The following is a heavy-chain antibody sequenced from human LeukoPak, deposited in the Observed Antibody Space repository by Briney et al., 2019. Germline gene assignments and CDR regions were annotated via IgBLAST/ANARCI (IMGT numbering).Heavy chain of an antibody. Sequence: PSETLSLTCTVSGGSISSSSYYWGWIRQPPGKGLEWIGYIYYSGSTNYNPSLKSRVTISVDTSKNQFSLKLSSVTAADTAIYYCARVVASTSIDSWGQGTLVTVSS. J-gene: IGHJ4*02. CDR2: IYYSGST. D-gene: IGHD2-15*01. V-gene: IGHV4-61*05. CDR1: GGSISSSSYY. CDR3: ARVVASTSIDS.